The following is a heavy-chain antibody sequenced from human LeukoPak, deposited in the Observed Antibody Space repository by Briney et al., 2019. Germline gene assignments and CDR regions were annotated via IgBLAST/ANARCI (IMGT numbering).Heavy chain of an antibody. V-gene: IGHV3-48*03. J-gene: IGHJ4*02. D-gene: IGHD1-26*01. Sequence: PGGSLRLSCAASGFTFRSYEMNWVRQAPGKGLGWVSYISSSGSTIYYADSVKGRFTISRENAKNSLYLQMNSLRAEDTAVYYCARDDAMGATIDYWGQGTLVTVSS. CDR1: GFTFRSYE. CDR3: ARDDAMGATIDY. CDR2: ISSSGSTI.